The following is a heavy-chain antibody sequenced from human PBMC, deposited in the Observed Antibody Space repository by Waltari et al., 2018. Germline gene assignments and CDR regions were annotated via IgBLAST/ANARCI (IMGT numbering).Heavy chain of an antibody. D-gene: IGHD2-2*01. CDR2: ISHSGCT. J-gene: IGHJ3*02. CDR1: GVSISSGDYY. V-gene: IGHV4-30-4*08. CDR3: ARSLGVPAAIFPDAFDI. Sequence: QVQLQESGPGLVKPSQTLSLTCTVSGVSISSGDYYWSWIRQHPGKVLEWFGYISHSGCTYYIPSLKARVTISVDTSKNQFSLKLSSVTAAYTAVYYCARSLGVPAAIFPDAFDIWGQGTMVTVSS.